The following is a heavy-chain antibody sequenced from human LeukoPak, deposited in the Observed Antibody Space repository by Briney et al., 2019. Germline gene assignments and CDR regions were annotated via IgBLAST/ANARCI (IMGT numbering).Heavy chain of an antibody. CDR3: ARVHSSSGKGFDH. Sequence: QQSGPGLVIPSQTLSLTCAISGDSVSSNSAAWNWIRQSPSRGLEWLGGTYYRSKWYNDYAVSVKSRIIINPDTFQNQFSLQLNSVTPEDTAVYYCARVHSSSGKGFDHWGQGTLVTVSS. CDR2: TYYRSKWYN. J-gene: IGHJ4*02. CDR1: GDSVSSNSAA. V-gene: IGHV6-1*01. D-gene: IGHD6-13*01.